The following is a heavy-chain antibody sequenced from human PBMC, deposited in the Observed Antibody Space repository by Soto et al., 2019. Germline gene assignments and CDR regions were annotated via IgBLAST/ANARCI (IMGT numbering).Heavy chain of an antibody. D-gene: IGHD2-21*01. CDR2: IYWDDDK. CDR3: AHTPFFGDKLDF. CDR1: GFSLSTGGVG. Sequence: QITLKESGPTLVKPTQTLTLTCTFSGFSLSTGGVGVAWIRQPPGKALEWLAVIYWDDDKRYSPSLKNILTVTKDTSKNQVVLTMTNLAPVDTATYYCAHTPFFGDKLDFWGQGTLVSVSS. J-gene: IGHJ4*02. V-gene: IGHV2-5*02.